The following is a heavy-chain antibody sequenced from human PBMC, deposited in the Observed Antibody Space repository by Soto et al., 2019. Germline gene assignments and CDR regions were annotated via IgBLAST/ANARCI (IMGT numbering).Heavy chain of an antibody. Sequence: ASVKVSCKASGGTFSSYAISWVRQAPGQGLEWMGGIIPIFGTANYAQKFQGRVTITADKSTSTAYMELSSLRSEDTAVYYCARGRAAAGPNYYYYYGMDVWGQGTTVTAP. CDR2: IIPIFGTA. D-gene: IGHD6-13*01. CDR3: ARGRAAAGPNYYYYYGMDV. CDR1: GGTFSSYA. J-gene: IGHJ6*02. V-gene: IGHV1-69*06.